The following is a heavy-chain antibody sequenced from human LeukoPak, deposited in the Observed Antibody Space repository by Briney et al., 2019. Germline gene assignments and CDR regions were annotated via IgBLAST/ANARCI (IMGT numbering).Heavy chain of an antibody. V-gene: IGHV3-43*02. Sequence: PGGSLRLSCAPSAFSFDVYAIHWARHAPGKGLEWVSLISVDGGSTYYADSVKGRFTISRDNSKNSLYLQMNSLRTEDTALYYCAKDQCRHYYDSSGYSCGGQGTLVTVS. CDR1: AFSFDVYA. CDR3: AKDQCRHYYDSSGYSC. J-gene: IGHJ4*02. CDR2: ISVDGGST. D-gene: IGHD3-22*01.